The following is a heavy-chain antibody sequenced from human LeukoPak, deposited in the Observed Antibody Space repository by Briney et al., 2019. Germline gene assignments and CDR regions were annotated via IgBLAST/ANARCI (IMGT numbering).Heavy chain of an antibody. Sequence: GGSLRLSCAASGFTFSSYEMNWVRQAPGKGLEWVSYISSSGSTIYYADSVKGRFTISRDNGKNSLYLQMNGLRAEDTALYYCARDPLYGVGYMDVWGKGTTVTVSS. J-gene: IGHJ6*03. CDR3: ARDPLYGVGYMDV. CDR1: GFTFSSYE. D-gene: IGHD4-17*01. CDR2: ISSSGSTI. V-gene: IGHV3-48*03.